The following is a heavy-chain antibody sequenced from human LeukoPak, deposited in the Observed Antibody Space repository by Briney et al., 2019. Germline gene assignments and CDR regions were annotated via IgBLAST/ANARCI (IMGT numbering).Heavy chain of an antibody. V-gene: IGHV3-43D*03. D-gene: IGHD1-26*01. CDR3: AKEMGVVGATPGFDY. Sequence: GGSLRLSCAASGFTFDDYAMHWVRHAPGRGLEWVSLISWDGGSTYYADSVKGRFTISRDNSKNSLYLQMNSLRAEDTALYYCAKEMGVVGATPGFDYWGEGTLVTVSS. J-gene: IGHJ4*02. CDR1: GFTFDDYA. CDR2: ISWDGGST.